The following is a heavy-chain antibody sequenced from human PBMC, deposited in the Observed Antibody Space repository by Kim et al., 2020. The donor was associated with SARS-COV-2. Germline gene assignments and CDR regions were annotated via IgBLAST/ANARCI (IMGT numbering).Heavy chain of an antibody. V-gene: IGHV1-18*01. Sequence: YAQKLQGRVTMTTDTSTSTAYMELRSLRSDDTAVYYCARGVVGATTDFDYWGQGTLVTVSS. J-gene: IGHJ4*02. D-gene: IGHD1-26*01. CDR3: ARGVVGATTDFDY.